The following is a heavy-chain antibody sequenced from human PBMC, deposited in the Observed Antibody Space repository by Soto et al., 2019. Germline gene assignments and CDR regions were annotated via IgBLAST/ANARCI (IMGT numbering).Heavy chain of an antibody. CDR1: GGSISSYY. CDR2: IYYSGST. Sequence: SETLSLTCTVSGGSISSYYWSWIRQPPGKGLEWIGYIYYSGSTNYNPSLKSRVTISVDTSKNQFSLKLSSVTAADTAVYYCARDFAASYYFDYWGQGTLVTVSS. CDR3: ARDFAASYYFDY. V-gene: IGHV4-59*01. D-gene: IGHD6-13*01. J-gene: IGHJ4*02.